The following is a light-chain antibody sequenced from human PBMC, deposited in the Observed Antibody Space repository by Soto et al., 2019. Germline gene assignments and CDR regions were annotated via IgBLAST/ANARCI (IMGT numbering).Light chain of an antibody. Sequence: QSVLTQPASVSGSPGQSLTISCTGTSSDVGGYNYVSWYQQHPGKAHKLMIYDVSNRPSGVSNRFSGSKSGNTASLTISGLQAEDEADYYCSSYTTSSTLVFGTGTKVTVL. CDR1: SSDVGGYNY. CDR2: DVS. J-gene: IGLJ1*01. V-gene: IGLV2-14*03. CDR3: SSYTTSSTLV.